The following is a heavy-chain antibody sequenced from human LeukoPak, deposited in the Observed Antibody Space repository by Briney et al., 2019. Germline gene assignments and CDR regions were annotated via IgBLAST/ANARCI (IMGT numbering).Heavy chain of an antibody. Sequence: PGGSLRLSCAASGFTFSSYNMKWVRQAPGKGLEWVSSISTSSSYIYYADSVKGRFTISRDNAKNSLNLQMNSLRAEDTAVYYCAKHLGYNYPLDYWGQGTLVTVSS. CDR2: ISTSSSYI. D-gene: IGHD5-24*01. J-gene: IGHJ4*02. V-gene: IGHV3-21*04. CDR1: GFTFSSYN. CDR3: AKHLGYNYPLDY.